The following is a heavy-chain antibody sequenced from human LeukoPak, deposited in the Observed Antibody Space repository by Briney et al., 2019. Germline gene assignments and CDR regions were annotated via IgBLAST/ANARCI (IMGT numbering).Heavy chain of an antibody. CDR3: ARGKYIYGLDY. Sequence: SETLSLTCAVYGVSFSGYYWSWVRQPPGKGLEWVGEINHSGSTNYNPSLKSRVTISVDTSKIHFSLNLISVTAADTALYYCARGKYIYGLDYWGQGTLVTVSS. V-gene: IGHV4-34*01. CDR1: GVSFSGYY. CDR2: INHSGST. J-gene: IGHJ4*02. D-gene: IGHD5-18*01.